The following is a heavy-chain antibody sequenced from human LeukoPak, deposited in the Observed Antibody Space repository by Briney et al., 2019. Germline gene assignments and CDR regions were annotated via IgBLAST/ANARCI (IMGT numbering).Heavy chain of an antibody. V-gene: IGHV3-23*01. CDR3: AKDIRGNVVVVAADY. Sequence: GGSLRLSCAASGFTFSSYAMSWVRQVPGKGLEWVSAISGSGGSTYYADSVKGRFTISRDNSKNTLYLQMNSLRAEGTAVYYCAKDIRGNVVVVAADYWGQGTLVTVSS. CDR2: ISGSGGST. J-gene: IGHJ4*02. CDR1: GFTFSSYA. D-gene: IGHD2-15*01.